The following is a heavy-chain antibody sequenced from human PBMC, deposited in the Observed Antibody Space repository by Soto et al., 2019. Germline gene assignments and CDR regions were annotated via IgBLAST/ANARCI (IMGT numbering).Heavy chain of an antibody. CDR1: GYTFTSYY. CDR3: ARGCSSNSTYYYYYYGMDV. J-gene: IGHJ6*02. CDR2: INPSGGST. D-gene: IGHD2-2*01. V-gene: IGHV1-46*01. Sequence: GASVKVSCKASGYTFTSYYMHWVRQAPGQGLEWMGIINPSGGSTSYAQKFQGRVTMTRDTSTSTVYMELSSLRSEDTAVYYCARGCSSNSTYYYYYYGMDVWGQGTTVTVSS.